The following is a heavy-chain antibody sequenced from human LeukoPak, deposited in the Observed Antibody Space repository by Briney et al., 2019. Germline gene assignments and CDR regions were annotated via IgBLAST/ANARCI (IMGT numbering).Heavy chain of an antibody. CDR3: AQDSGYLQH. CDR2: IYWDASRT. Sequence: PGGSLRLSCAASGFRFDDYTMHWVRQAPGKGLEWVSLIYWDASRTHYADSVKGRFTISRDNTKNSLYLQMNSLKTEDTALYYCAQDSGYLQHWGQGTLVTV. V-gene: IGHV3-43*01. J-gene: IGHJ1*01. CDR1: GFRFDDYT.